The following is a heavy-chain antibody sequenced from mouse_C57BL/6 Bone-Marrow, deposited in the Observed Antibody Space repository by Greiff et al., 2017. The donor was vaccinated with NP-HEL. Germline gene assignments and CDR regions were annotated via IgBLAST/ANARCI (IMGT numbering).Heavy chain of an antibody. CDR2: IWRGGST. Sequence: VKLVESGPGLVQPSQSLSITCTVSGFSLTSYGVHWVRQSPGKGLEWLGVIWRGGSTDYNAAFISRLSISKDNSKSQVFFKMNSRQADDTAMYYCARTLVKAWFAYWGQGTLVTVSA. CDR3: ARTLVKAWFAY. CDR1: GFSLTSYG. V-gene: IGHV2-2*01. D-gene: IGHD2-2*01. J-gene: IGHJ3*01.